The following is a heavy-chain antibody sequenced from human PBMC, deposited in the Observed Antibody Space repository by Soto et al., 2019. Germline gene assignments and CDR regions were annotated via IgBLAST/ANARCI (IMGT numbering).Heavy chain of an antibody. CDR3: AKGGYTFAYE. V-gene: IGHV3-23*01. J-gene: IGHJ4*02. D-gene: IGHD5-18*01. CDR1: GFSFSTSS. Sequence: EVQLLESGGDLVQPGGSLRLSCAASGFSFSTSSMAWVRQPPGKGLEWVSAISPSASDTLYADSVKGRFTISRDISQNTLFLQMTSLRADDTAVYYGAKGGYTFAYEWGQGALVTVSS. CDR2: ISPSASDT.